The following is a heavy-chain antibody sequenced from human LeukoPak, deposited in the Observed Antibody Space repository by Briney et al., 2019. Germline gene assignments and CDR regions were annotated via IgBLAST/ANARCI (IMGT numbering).Heavy chain of an antibody. CDR1: GFTFSSYG. CDR2: IWYDGSNK. J-gene: IGHJ3*02. CDR3: TKDRAGYSSSSDAFDI. Sequence: GGSLRLSCAASGFTFSSYGMNWVRQAPGKGLQWVAFIWYDGSNKCYADSVKGRFTISRDNSKNTLYLQMNILRAEDTAVYYCTKDRAGYSSSSDAFDIWGQGTMVTVSS. D-gene: IGHD6-13*01. V-gene: IGHV3-30*02.